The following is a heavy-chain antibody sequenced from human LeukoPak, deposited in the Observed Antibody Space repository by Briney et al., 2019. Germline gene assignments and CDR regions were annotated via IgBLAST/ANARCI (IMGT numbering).Heavy chain of an antibody. J-gene: IGHJ6*03. D-gene: IGHD2-2*02. CDR1: GDSISSGDYY. CDR2: IYYSGNT. CDR3: ARSGYCSSTSCHMEGYYYYMDV. V-gene: IGHV4-30-4*02. Sequence: PSETLSLTCTVSGDSISSGDYYWSWVRQPPGKGLEWIGHIYYSGNTDYNPSLKSRVTISVDTSKNQFSLKLSSVTAADTAVYYCARSGYCSSTSCHMEGYYYYMDVWGKGATVTVSS.